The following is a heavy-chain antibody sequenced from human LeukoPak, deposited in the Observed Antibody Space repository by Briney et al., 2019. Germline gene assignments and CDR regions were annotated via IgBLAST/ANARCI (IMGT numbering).Heavy chain of an antibody. D-gene: IGHD1-26*01. CDR2: IYTSGST. J-gene: IGHJ4*02. Sequence: SQTLSLTCTVSGGSISSGGYYWSWIRQPAGKGLEWIGRIYTSGSTNYKPSLKSRVTISIDTSKNQFSLKLSSMTAADTAVYYCARGGGGTPFDYWGQGTLVTVSS. V-gene: IGHV4-61*02. CDR1: GGSISSGGYY. CDR3: ARGGGGTPFDY.